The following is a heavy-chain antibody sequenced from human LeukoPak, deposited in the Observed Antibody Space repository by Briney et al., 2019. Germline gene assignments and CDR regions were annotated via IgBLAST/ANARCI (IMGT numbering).Heavy chain of an antibody. CDR1: GYTFTSYA. D-gene: IGHD2-8*01. J-gene: IGHJ4*02. Sequence: GASVTVSCKASGYTFTSYAMNWVRQAPGQGLEWMGWINTNTGNPTYAQGFTGRFVFSLHTSVSTAYLQISSLKAEDTAVYYCARGLYGPLHVGQLWGQGTLVTVSS. CDR3: ARGLYGPLHVGQL. CDR2: INTNTGNP. V-gene: IGHV7-4-1*02.